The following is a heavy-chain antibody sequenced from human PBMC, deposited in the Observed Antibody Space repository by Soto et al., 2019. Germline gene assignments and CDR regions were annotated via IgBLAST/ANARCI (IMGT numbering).Heavy chain of an antibody. D-gene: IGHD2-15*01. CDR1: GGSFSGYY. CDR3: ARGQGYCSGGSCYSNWVRFFRYGMDV. CDR2: INHSGST. V-gene: IGHV4-34*01. Sequence: PSETLSLTCAVYGGSFSGYYWSWIRQPPGKGLEWIGEINHSGSTNYNPSLKSRVTISVDTSKNQFSLKLSSVTAADTAVYYCARGQGYCSGGSCYSNWVRFFRYGMDVWGQGTTVTVSS. J-gene: IGHJ6*02.